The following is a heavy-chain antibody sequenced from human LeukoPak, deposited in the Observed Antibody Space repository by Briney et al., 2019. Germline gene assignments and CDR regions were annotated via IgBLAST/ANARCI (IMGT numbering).Heavy chain of an antibody. CDR1: GGTFSSYA. CDR2: IIPIFGTA. V-gene: IGHV1-69*05. Sequence: SVKVSCKASGGTFSSYAISWVRQAPGQGLEWMGGIIPIFGTANYAQKFQGRVTITTDESTSTAYMELSSLRSEDTAVYYCARVPLTVGATNYFDYWGQGTLVTVSS. D-gene: IGHD1-26*01. CDR3: ARVPLTVGATNYFDY. J-gene: IGHJ4*02.